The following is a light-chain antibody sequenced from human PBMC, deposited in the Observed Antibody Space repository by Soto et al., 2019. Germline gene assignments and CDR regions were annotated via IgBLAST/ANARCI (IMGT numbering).Light chain of an antibody. CDR1: QTFSDW. CDR2: DAS. J-gene: IGKJ1*01. CDR3: QQYNSYSPT. V-gene: IGKV1-5*01. Sequence: DIQMTQSPSTLSASVGDRVTITCRASQTFSDWLAWSQQKPGEAPRLLISDASHLESGVPSRFSGSGSGREFTLTISSLQPDDFATYYCQQYNSYSPTFGQGTKVEIK.